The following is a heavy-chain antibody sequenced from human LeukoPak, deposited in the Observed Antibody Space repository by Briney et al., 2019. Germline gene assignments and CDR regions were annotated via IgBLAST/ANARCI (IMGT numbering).Heavy chain of an antibody. CDR2: ISTYNGNT. CDR3: AREGGMVRGPLYYGMDV. J-gene: IGHJ6*04. V-gene: IGHV1-18*04. D-gene: IGHD3-10*01. Sequence: GASVKVSCKASGYTFTSYGISWVRQAPGQGLEWMGWISTYNGNTNYAQKLQGRVTMTTDTSTSTAYMELRSLRSDDTAVYYCAREGGMVRGPLYYGMDVWGKGTTVTVSS. CDR1: GYTFTSYG.